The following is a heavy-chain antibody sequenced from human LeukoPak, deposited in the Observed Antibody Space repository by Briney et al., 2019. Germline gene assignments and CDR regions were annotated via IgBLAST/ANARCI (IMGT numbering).Heavy chain of an antibody. Sequence: KGSCTTSGDTSTRYAICTVRHTPRDGLVCMGGVIPIVGTANNAQKFQGRVTITADKSTSTAYMELSSLRSEDTAVYYCARESYSGSYYEFDDWGQGTLVTVYS. CDR3: ARESYSGSYYEFDD. V-gene: IGHV1-69*06. D-gene: IGHD1-26*01. CDR2: VIPIVGTA. J-gene: IGHJ4*02. CDR1: GDTSTRYA.